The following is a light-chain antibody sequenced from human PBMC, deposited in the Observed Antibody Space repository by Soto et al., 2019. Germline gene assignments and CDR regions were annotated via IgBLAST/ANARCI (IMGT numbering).Light chain of an antibody. CDR1: SYNIGINY. CDR2: ESD. V-gene: IGLV1-51*02. Sequence: QSVLTQPPSVSAAPGQKVTISCSGSSYNIGINYVSWYQKFPGTAPKLLIYESDKRPSGIPDRFSASTSGTSATLGITGLQPVDEADYYCGVWDKSLNIVAYVGGTKLTVL. CDR3: GVWDKSLNIVA. J-gene: IGLJ2*01.